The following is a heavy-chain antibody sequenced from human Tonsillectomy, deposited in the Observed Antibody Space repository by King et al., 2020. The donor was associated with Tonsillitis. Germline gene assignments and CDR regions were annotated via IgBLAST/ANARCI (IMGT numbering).Heavy chain of an antibody. CDR2: IDPSDSYT. CDR1: GYSFTSYW. CDR3: ARQDSSGWYGFDY. J-gene: IGHJ4*02. Sequence: QLVQSGAEVKKPGESLRISCKGSGYSFTSYWITWVRQMPGKGLEWMGRIDPSDSYTNYSPSFQGHAPISADKSINTAYLQWSSLKASDTAIYYCARQDSSGWYGFDYWGQGALVTVSS. D-gene: IGHD6-19*01. V-gene: IGHV5-10-1*03.